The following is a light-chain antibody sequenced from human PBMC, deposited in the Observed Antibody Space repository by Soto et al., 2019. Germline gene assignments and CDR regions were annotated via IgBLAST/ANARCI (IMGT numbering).Light chain of an antibody. CDR2: GAS. CDR1: QSINSRY. V-gene: IGKV3-20*01. Sequence: EIVLTQSPGTLSLSPGERATLSCRASQSINSRYLAWYQQKPGQAPRRLIYGASSRATGIPDRFSGSGSGTDFYITISRLEPEGFAVYYCQQFGSSPGFTFGPGTKVDIK. J-gene: IGKJ3*01. CDR3: QQFGSSPGFT.